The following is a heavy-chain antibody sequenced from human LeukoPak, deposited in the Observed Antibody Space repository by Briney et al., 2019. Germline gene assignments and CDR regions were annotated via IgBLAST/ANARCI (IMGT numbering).Heavy chain of an antibody. CDR1: GYTFTSYG. J-gene: IGHJ5*02. CDR3: ARDVSLPRWFDP. Sequence: GASVKASCKASGYTFTSYGISWVRQAPGQGLEWMGWISAYNGNTNYAQKLQGRVTMTTDTSTSTAYMELRSLRSDDTAVYDCARDVSLPRWFDPWGQGTLVTVSS. CDR2: ISAYNGNT. V-gene: IGHV1-18*01.